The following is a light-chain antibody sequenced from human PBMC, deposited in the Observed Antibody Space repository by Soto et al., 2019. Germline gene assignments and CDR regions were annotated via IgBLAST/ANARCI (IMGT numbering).Light chain of an antibody. CDR3: QQYNQWPIT. CDR1: QSAGTN. V-gene: IGKV3-15*01. J-gene: IGKJ5*01. CDR2: GAF. Sequence: EIVMTQSPAPLSVSPGERATLSCRASQSAGTNLAWYQQKPGQAPRLLIHGAFTRATGIPARFSGSGSGTEFTLTISSLQSEDFAVFYCQQYNQWPITFGQGTRLEIK.